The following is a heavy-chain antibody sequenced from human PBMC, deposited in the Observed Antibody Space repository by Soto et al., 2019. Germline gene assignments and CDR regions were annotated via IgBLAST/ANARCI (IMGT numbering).Heavy chain of an antibody. Sequence: QVQLVQSGAEVKKPGASVKVSCKASGYTLTSHGISWVRQAPGQGLEWMGWISAYNGNTNYAQKLQGRVTMTTDTYTSTGYMELESLRSADTAVYYCAGEGGNSGVQWEYYYGMDVWGQGTTVTVSS. D-gene: IGHD1-26*01. CDR3: AGEGGNSGVQWEYYYGMDV. CDR1: GYTLTSHG. J-gene: IGHJ6*02. V-gene: IGHV1-18*01. CDR2: ISAYNGNT.